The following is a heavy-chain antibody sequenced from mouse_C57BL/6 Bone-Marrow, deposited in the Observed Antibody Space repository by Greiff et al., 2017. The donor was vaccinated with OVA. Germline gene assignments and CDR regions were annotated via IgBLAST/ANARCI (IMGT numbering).Heavy chain of an antibody. CDR3: ARVRYSNSYFDY. D-gene: IGHD2-5*01. CDR2: INPYNGGT. J-gene: IGHJ2*01. Sequence: EVKLMESGPVLVKPGASVKMSCKASVYTFTDYYMNWVKQSHGKSLEWIGVINPYNGGTSYNQKFKGKATLTVDKSSSTAYMELNSLTSEDSAVYYCARVRYSNSYFDYWGQGTTLTVSS. V-gene: IGHV1-19*01. CDR1: VYTFTDYY.